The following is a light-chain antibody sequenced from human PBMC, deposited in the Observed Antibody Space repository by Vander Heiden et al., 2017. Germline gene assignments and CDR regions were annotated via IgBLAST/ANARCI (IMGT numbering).Light chain of an antibody. Sequence: LQLSHSPSSLSASVGDRVTITCRASQSISSYLNWYQQKPGKAPKLLIYAASSLQSGVPSRFSGSGSGTDFTLTISRLQPEDFATYYCQQSDSTPYTFGQGTKLEIK. CDR3: QQSDSTPYT. CDR1: QSISSY. J-gene: IGKJ2*01. CDR2: AAS. V-gene: IGKV1-39*01.